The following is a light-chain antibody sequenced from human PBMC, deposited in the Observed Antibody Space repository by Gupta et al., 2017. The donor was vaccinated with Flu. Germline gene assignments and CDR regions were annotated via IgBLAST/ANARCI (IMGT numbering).Light chain of an antibody. Sequence: TSNDVGGFHFVSWYQHHPGKAPKLIIFDVSSRPSGVPERFSGSKSGNTASLTISGLQAADEADYYCCSYAGSYSYVFGSGTQVTVL. CDR2: DVS. CDR1: SNDVGGFHF. J-gene: IGLJ1*01. V-gene: IGLV2-11*01. CDR3: CSYAGSYSYV.